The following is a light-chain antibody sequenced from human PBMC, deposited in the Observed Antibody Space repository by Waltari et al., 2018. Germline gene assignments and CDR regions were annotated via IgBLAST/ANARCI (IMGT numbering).Light chain of an antibody. Sequence: IVFTQSPGTLSLSPGERATLSCRASQSVSRTLAWYQQKPGQAPRLLIYGASTRATGIPDRFSGSGSGTDFSLTISRLEPEDFAVYYCQHYVRLPATFGQGTKVEIK. CDR2: GAS. J-gene: IGKJ1*01. V-gene: IGKV3-20*01. CDR1: QSVSRT. CDR3: QHYVRLPAT.